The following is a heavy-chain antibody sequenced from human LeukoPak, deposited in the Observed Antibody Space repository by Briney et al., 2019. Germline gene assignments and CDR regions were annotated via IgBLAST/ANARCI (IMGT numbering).Heavy chain of an antibody. CDR2: IYYSGST. J-gene: IGHJ4*02. CDR1: GGSISSGGHY. V-gene: IGHV4-31*03. D-gene: IGHD2-2*01. CDR3: ARVGDIVVVPAEYYFDY. Sequence: PSETLSLACTVSGGSISSGGHYWSWIRQHPGKGLEWIGYIYYSGSTYYNPSLKSRVTISVDTSKNQFSLKLSSVTAADTAVYYCARVGDIVVVPAEYYFDYWGQGTLVTVSS.